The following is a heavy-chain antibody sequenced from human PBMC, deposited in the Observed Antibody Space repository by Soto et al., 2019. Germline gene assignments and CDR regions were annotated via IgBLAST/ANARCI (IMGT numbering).Heavy chain of an antibody. J-gene: IGHJ4*02. D-gene: IGHD1-26*01. CDR2: ITHSAST. CDR3: ARGWREPDYYFDY. Sequence: LTCAVSGGSFSGYYWSWIRHRPGKALEWLGEITHSASTNYIPSLPRRLTISVVTSKNQFSLKLSSVTAADTAVYYCARGWREPDYYFDYWGQVTLVTVSS. CDR1: GGSFSGYY. V-gene: IGHV4-34*01.